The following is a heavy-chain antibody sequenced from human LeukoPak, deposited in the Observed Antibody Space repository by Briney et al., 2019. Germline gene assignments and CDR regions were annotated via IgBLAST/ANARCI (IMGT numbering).Heavy chain of an antibody. CDR2: IRNKDNSYAT. D-gene: IGHD3-9*01. Sequence: PGGSLRLSCAASGFIFSGSTIQWVRQASGKGLEWIGRIRNKDNSYATAYVVSVKGRFTISRDDSKNAAYLQMNSLKTEDTAVYYCTRRDYYDVLTGPDVWGKGTTVTVSS. CDR3: TRRDYYDVLTGPDV. J-gene: IGHJ6*04. V-gene: IGHV3-73*01. CDR1: GFIFSGST.